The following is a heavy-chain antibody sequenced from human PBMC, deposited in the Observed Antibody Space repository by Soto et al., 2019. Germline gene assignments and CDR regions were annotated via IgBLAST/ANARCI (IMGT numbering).Heavy chain of an antibody. J-gene: IGHJ2*01. D-gene: IGHD2-8*01. V-gene: IGHV3-7*03. CDR1: GFTFSSYW. CDR2: IKQDGSEK. Sequence: EVQLVESGGGLVQPGGSLRLSCVASGFTFSSYWMSWVRQAPGKGLEWVANIKQDGSEKYYVDSVKGRFTISRDNAKNSLYLQMNSMRAEDTAVYYCARDALFTNGVCPTNYWYFDLWGRGTLVTVSS. CDR3: ARDALFTNGVCPTNYWYFDL.